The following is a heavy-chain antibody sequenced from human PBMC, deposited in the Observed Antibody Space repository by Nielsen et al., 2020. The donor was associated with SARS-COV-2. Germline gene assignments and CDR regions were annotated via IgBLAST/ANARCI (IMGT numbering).Heavy chain of an antibody. J-gene: IGHJ4*02. CDR1: GFTISRYG. CDR3: ARETIDYTSSFVDY. V-gene: IGHV3-30*03. Sequence: GESLKISCEASGFTISRYGMHWVRQAPGKGLEWVTFISYDGSVKYYADSVKGRFTISRDNSKDTLYLQLNNLGPEDTGVYFCARETIDYTSSFVDYWGQGTLVTVSP. D-gene: IGHD4-11*01. CDR2: ISYDGSVK.